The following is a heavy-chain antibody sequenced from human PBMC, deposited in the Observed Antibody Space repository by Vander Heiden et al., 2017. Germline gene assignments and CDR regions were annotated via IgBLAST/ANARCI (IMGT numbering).Heavy chain of an antibody. Sequence: EVQLVQSGTEVKKPGESPRISCKASGYSFTSNWIGWLRQTAGKGLEWVGRIDPGDSYTNYSPSFEGHVTISTDNSINTAYLQWSSLRASDTAMYYCARLDPHSKSYTFYGMEVWGQGTTVTVSS. CDR2: IDPGDSYT. D-gene: IGHD3-16*01. CDR1: GYSFTSNW. CDR3: ARLDPHSKSYTFYGMEV. J-gene: IGHJ6*02. V-gene: IGHV5-10-1*03.